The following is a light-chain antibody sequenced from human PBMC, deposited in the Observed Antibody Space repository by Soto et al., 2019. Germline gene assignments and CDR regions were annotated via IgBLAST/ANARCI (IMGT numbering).Light chain of an antibody. Sequence: DIVMTQSPDSLAVSLGKRATINCKSSQSVLYSSNNKNYLAWYQQNPGQPPKLLIYLASTRESGVPDRFSGSGSGTDFTITVSSLQAEDVAVYYCQQYYSTPWTFGQGTKVEIK. V-gene: IGKV4-1*01. CDR2: LAS. CDR1: QSVLYSSNNKNY. CDR3: QQYYSTPWT. J-gene: IGKJ1*01.